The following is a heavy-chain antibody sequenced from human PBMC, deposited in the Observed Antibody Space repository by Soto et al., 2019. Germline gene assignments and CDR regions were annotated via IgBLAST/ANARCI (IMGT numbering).Heavy chain of an antibody. D-gene: IGHD3-3*02. V-gene: IGHV4-59*12. J-gene: IGHJ3*02. CDR2: IYYSGRT. CDR3: ARALGNDAFDI. Sequence: SETLSLTCTVSGGSITNYYWSWIRQPPGKGLEWIGYIYYSGRTSYNPSLKSRVTISVDKSKNQFSLKLSSVTAADTAVYYCARALGNDAFDIWGHGTMGTGSS. CDR1: GGSITNYY.